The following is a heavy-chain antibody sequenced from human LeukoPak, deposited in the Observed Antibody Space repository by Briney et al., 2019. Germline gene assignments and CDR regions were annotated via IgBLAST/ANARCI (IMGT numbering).Heavy chain of an antibody. CDR2: VSGSGGST. J-gene: IGHJ6*02. D-gene: IGHD3-10*01. Sequence: GGSLRLSCAASGFTFSSYAMNWVRQAPGKGLEWVSAVSGSGGSTYYADSVKGRFTISRDNSKNTLYLQMNSLRDEDTAVYYCAKDQDYYGSDYYYYGMDVWGQGTTVTVSS. V-gene: IGHV3-23*01. CDR1: GFTFSSYA. CDR3: AKDQDYYGSDYYYYGMDV.